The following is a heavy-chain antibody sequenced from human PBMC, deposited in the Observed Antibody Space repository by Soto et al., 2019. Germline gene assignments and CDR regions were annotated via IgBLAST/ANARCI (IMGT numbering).Heavy chain of an antibody. V-gene: IGHV4-39*01. D-gene: IGHD4-4*01. Sequence: SETLSLTSPVSGGTISNYDWNWIRQPPGKGLEWIGSIYYSGSTYYNPSLKSRVTISVDTSKNQFSLKLSSVTAADTAVHYCARSGGLQHIDYWGQGTLVTVSS. CDR3: ARSGGLQHIDY. CDR2: IYYSGST. J-gene: IGHJ4*02. CDR1: GGTISNYD.